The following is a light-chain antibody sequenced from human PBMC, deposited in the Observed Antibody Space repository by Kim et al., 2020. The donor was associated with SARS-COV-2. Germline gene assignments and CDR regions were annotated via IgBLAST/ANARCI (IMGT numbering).Light chain of an antibody. CDR2: RNN. CDR1: SKNVGSAG. V-gene: IGLV10-54*01. Sequence: RQTATPTSTGNSKNVGSAGVAWLQQHQGHPPKLLSYRNNNRPSGISERLSAAGSGNTASLTITGLQPEDEADYYCSAWDSSLNAWLFGGGTQLTVL. CDR3: SAWDSSLNAWL. J-gene: IGLJ2*01.